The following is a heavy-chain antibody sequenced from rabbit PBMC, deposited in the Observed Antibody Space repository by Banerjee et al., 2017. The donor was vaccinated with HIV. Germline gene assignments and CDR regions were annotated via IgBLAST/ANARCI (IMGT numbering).Heavy chain of an antibody. Sequence: QSLEESGGGLVQPEGSLTLTCTASGFSFSSSYYMCWVRQAPGEGPEWIGCIYAGSSDGTYYASWAKGRFTISKTSSTTVTLQMTSLTAADTATYFCARSDYDGGGYGGYLYTTVWDLWGPGTLVTVS. CDR1: GFSFSSSYY. J-gene: IGHJ4*01. CDR3: ARSDYDGGGYGGYLYTTVWDL. CDR2: IYAGSSDGT. V-gene: IGHV1S40*01. D-gene: IGHD6-1*01.